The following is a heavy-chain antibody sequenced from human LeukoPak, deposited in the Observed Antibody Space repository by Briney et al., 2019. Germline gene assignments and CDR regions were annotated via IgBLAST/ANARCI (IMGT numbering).Heavy chain of an antibody. CDR3: ARDQAYYDSSGYSNV. Sequence: SETLSLTCAVYGGSFSGYYWSWIRHPPGKGLEWIGEINHSGSTNYNPSLKSRVTISVDTSKNQFSLKLSSVTAADTAVYYCARDQAYYDSSGYSNVWGQGTLVTVSS. CDR2: INHSGST. V-gene: IGHV4-34*01. D-gene: IGHD3-22*01. CDR1: GGSFSGYY. J-gene: IGHJ4*02.